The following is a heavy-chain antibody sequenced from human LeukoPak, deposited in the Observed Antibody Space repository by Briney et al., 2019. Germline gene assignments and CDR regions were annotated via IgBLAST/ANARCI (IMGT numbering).Heavy chain of an antibody. CDR3: ARGAVYSSSWYKSTYYYMDV. CDR1: GFTVSSNY. V-gene: IGHV3-53*01. CDR2: IYSGGST. D-gene: IGHD6-13*01. Sequence: PGGSLRLSCAASGFTVSSNYMSWVRQAPGKGLEWVSVIYSGGSTYYADSVKGRFTISRDNSKNTLYLQMNSLRAEDTAVYYCARGAVYSSSWYKSTYYYMDVWGKGTTVTVSS. J-gene: IGHJ6*03.